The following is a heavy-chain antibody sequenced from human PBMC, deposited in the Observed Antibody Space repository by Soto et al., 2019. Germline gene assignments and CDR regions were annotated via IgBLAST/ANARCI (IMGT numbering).Heavy chain of an antibody. Sequence: GGSLRLSCAASGFTFNSYGMHWVRQAPGKGLEWVVVISFDGRNTYYADSVKGRFTISRDNSKNTLYLQMTSLRSDDTAVYYCARAKAPLYSSSWYWFDPWGQGTLVTVSS. D-gene: IGHD6-13*01. J-gene: IGHJ5*02. CDR3: ARAKAPLYSSSWYWFDP. V-gene: IGHV3-30*03. CDR2: ISFDGRNT. CDR1: GFTFNSYG.